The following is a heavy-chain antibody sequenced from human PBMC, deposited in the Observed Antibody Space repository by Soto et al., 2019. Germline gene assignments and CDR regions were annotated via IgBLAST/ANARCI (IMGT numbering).Heavy chain of an antibody. CDR1: GYTFTGYC. CDR2: INPNSGGT. Sequence: GASVKVSCKASGYTFTGYCMHWVRQAPGQGLEWMGWINPNSGGTNYAQKFQGWVTMTRDTSISTAYMELSRLRSDDTAVYYCARDLVFKQWLTTYYYYGMDVWGQGTTVTVSS. J-gene: IGHJ6*02. D-gene: IGHD6-19*01. V-gene: IGHV1-2*04. CDR3: ARDLVFKQWLTTYYYYGMDV.